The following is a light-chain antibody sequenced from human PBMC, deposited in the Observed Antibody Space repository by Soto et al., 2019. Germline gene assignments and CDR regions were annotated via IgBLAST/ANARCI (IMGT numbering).Light chain of an antibody. J-gene: IGKJ4*01. CDR3: QQYTTCSLT. CDR1: QSISDW. Sequence: DIQMTQSPSTLSASVGDRVTITCRASQSISDWLAWYQQKPGKAPKLLIYKASSLESGVPSRFSGSGFGTEFTLTISSLQPDDFATYYCQQYTTCSLTFGGGTQVEIK. V-gene: IGKV1-5*03. CDR2: KAS.